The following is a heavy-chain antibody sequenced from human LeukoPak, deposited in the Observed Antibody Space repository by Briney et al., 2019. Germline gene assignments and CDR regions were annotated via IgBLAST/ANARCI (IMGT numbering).Heavy chain of an antibody. D-gene: IGHD4-17*01. CDR3: AKPLLEYTVTTPYGY. J-gene: IGHJ4*02. CDR1: GFTFSNFA. Sequence: SGGSLRLSCAASGFTFSNFAMSWVRQAPGKGLEWVSTLSGSGGSTYYAGSVRGRFTISRDNSKNTLYLQMNSLRAEDTAVYYCAKPLLEYTVTTPYGYWGQGTLVTVSS. CDR2: LSGSGGST. V-gene: IGHV3-23*01.